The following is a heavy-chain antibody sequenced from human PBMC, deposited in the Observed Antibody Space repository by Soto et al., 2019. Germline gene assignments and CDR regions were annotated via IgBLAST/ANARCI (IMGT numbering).Heavy chain of an antibody. D-gene: IGHD3-3*01. Sequence: SVQVSCKASGGTFSSYAISWVRQAPGQGLEWMGGIIPIFGTANYAQKFQGRVTITADESTSTAYMELSSLRSEDTAVYYCARGRRITIFGAKYYYYGMDVWGQGTTVTVAS. J-gene: IGHJ6*02. CDR2: IIPIFGTA. V-gene: IGHV1-69*13. CDR1: GGTFSSYA. CDR3: ARGRRITIFGAKYYYYGMDV.